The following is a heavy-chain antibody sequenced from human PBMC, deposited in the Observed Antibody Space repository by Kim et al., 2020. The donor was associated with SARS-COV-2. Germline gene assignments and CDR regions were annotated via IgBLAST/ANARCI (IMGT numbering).Heavy chain of an antibody. J-gene: IGHJ4*02. V-gene: IGHV3-23*01. Sequence: GGSLRLSCAASGFTFSSYAMSWVRQAPGKGLEWVSAISGSGGSTYYADSVKGRFTISRDNSKNTLYLQMNSLRAEDTAVYYCAKGHSPLSYYYDSSGYYPLDYWGQGTLVTVSS. D-gene: IGHD3-22*01. CDR3: AKGHSPLSYYYDSSGYYPLDY. CDR1: GFTFSSYA. CDR2: ISGSGGST.